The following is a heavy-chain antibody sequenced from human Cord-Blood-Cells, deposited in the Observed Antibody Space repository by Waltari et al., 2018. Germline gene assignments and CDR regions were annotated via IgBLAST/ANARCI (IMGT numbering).Heavy chain of an antibody. CDR2: IYTSGST. D-gene: IGHD5-12*01. CDR3: ARDSHGVATGGTYYYYGMDV. J-gene: IGHJ6*02. CDR1: GGSISSGSYH. V-gene: IGHV4-61*09. Sequence: QVQLQESGPGLVKPSQTLSLTCTVSGGSISSGSYHWSWIRQPAGKGRGWIGYIYTSGSTNYNPSLKSRVTISVDTSKNQFSLKLSSVTAADTAVYYCARDSHGVATGGTYYYYGMDVWGQGTTVTVSS.